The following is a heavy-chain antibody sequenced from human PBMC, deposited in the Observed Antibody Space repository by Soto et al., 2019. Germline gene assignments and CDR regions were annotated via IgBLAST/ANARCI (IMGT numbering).Heavy chain of an antibody. D-gene: IGHD4-4*01. V-gene: IGHV3-21*01. Sequence: GGSLRLSCAASGFTFSSYSMNWVRQAPGMGLEWVSSISSSSSYIYYADSVKGRFTISRDNAKNSLYLQMNSLRAEDTAVYYCAGLRARSNYNFDYWGQGTLVTVSS. CDR2: ISSSSSYI. CDR3: AGLRARSNYNFDY. CDR1: GFTFSSYS. J-gene: IGHJ4*02.